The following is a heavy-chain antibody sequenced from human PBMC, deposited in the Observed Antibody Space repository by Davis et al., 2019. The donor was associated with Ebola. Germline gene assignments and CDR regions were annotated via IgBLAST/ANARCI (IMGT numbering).Heavy chain of an antibody. CDR2: INPNSGGT. CDR1: GYTFSSYY. D-gene: IGHD3-9*01. CDR3: SKTDHHDDTGYYPSTY. V-gene: IGHV1-2*02. Sequence: ASVKVSCKASGYTFSSYYIHWVRQAPGQGLEWMGWINPNSGGTNYAPKFQGRVTMTRDTSISTAYMELSRLRSDDTAVYYCSKTDHHDDTGYYPSTYWGQGTLVTVSS. J-gene: IGHJ4*02.